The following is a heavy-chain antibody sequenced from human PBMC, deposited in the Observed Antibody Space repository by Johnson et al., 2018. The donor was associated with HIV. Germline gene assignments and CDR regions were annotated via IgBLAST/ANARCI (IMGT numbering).Heavy chain of an antibody. CDR1: GFTFDDYA. D-gene: IGHD6-13*01. Sequence: VQLVESGGGVVQPGRSLRLSCAASGFTFDDYAMHWVRQAPGKGLEWVSGISWNSGSTYYADSVKGRFTISRDNSKNTLYLQMNSLRAEDTAVYYCAKHISAADHAFDIWGQGTMVTVSS. J-gene: IGHJ3*02. CDR2: ISWNSGST. CDR3: AKHISAADHAFDI. V-gene: IGHV3-9*01.